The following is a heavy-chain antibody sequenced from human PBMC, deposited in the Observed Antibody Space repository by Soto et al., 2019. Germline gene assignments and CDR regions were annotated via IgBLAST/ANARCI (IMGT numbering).Heavy chain of an antibody. D-gene: IGHD3-3*01. CDR2: ISGSDGKT. J-gene: IGHJ4*02. V-gene: IGHV3-23*01. CDR3: AKWSYLDY. CDR1: GFSFASFA. Sequence: GGSLRLSCTTSGFSFASFAMPWVRQAPGKGLEWVATISGSDGKTYYANSVKGRFTISRDTSRNTLYLQMNSLRADDTAIYYCAKWSYLDYWGQGTRVTVSS.